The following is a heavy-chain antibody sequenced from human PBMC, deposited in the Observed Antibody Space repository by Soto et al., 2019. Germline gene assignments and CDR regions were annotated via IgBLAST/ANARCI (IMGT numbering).Heavy chain of an antibody. CDR2: ITGSGDIT. J-gene: IGHJ4*02. D-gene: IGHD3-22*01. CDR1: EFTFTFYA. CDR3: AKEEDSGGYKGFSFDF. V-gene: IGHV3-23*01. Sequence: WWSLRLSCSASEFTFTFYAMSWGRQAPGKGLQWVSGITGSGDITYYADSVKDRFTISRDNSKNTLYLQMNSLRAEDTAVYYCAKEEDSGGYKGFSFDFWGQGALVTVSS.